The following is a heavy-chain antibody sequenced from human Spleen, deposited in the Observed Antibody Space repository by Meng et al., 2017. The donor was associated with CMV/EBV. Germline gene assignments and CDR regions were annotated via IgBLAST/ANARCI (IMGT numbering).Heavy chain of an antibody. CDR1: GGSMNYLY. CDR3: ARLESLRSVRDRGFDP. V-gene: IGHV4-59*01. J-gene: IGHJ5*02. Sequence: SETLSLTCNVSGGSMNYLYWSWIRQPPGKGLEWIGYIYYLGSTNYNPSLKSRVSISVDTSKSHFSLKLNSVTAADTAVYYCARLESLRSVRDRGFDPWGQGILVTVSS. D-gene: IGHD1-14*01. CDR2: IYYLGST.